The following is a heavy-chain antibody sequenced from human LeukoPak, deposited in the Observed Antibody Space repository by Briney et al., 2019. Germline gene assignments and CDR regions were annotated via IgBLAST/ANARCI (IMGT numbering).Heavy chain of an antibody. CDR3: ARIPRIAAAGMEDY. V-gene: IGHV4-4*07. CDR2: IYSGGST. CDR1: GVSISSYY. D-gene: IGHD6-13*01. J-gene: IGHJ4*02. Sequence: PSETLSLTCSVSGVSISSYYWIWIRQPAGKGLEWIARIYSGGSTNYSPSLKSRVTVSVDTSKNELSLKLTSVTAADTAVYYCARIPRIAAAGMEDYWGQGTLVTVSS.